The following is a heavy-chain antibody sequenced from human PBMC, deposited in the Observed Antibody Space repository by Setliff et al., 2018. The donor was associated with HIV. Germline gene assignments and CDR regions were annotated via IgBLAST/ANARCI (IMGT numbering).Heavy chain of an antibody. Sequence: SETLSLTCTVSGDSVSSRSYYWSWIRQPPGKGLEWIGYIYYSGSTNYNPSLKSRVTISVDTSKNHFSLKLRSVTAADTAVYYCAQLGMVDDFDVWGKGTTVTVSS. CDR1: GDSVSSRSYY. D-gene: IGHD1-1*01. V-gene: IGHV4-61*03. CDR3: AQLGMVDDFDV. CDR2: IYYSGST. J-gene: IGHJ6*04.